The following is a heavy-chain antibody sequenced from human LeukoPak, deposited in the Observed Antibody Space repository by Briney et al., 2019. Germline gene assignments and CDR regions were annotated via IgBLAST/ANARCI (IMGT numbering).Heavy chain of an antibody. CDR2: IKEDESEE. D-gene: IGHD5-18*01. V-gene: IGHV3-7*01. J-gene: IGHJ4*02. CDR1: GFTFSTHW. Sequence: PGGSLRLSCAASGFTFSTHWMSWVRQAPGKGLEWVANIKEDESEEYYVDSVKGRFTISRDNAKNSLYLQMNSLRVEDTAVYYCATDLMGGYSYASPDYWGQGTLVTVSS. CDR3: ATDLMGGYSYASPDY.